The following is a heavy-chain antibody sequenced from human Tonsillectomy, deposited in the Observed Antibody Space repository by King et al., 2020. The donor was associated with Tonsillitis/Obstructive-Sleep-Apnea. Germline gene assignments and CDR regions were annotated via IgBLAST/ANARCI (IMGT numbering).Heavy chain of an antibody. Sequence: VQLVESGGGVVQPGRSLRLSCAASRFNFNNYVMYWVRQAPGKGLEWVAVISYDGSKKYYADSVKGRFTISRDNSRNTLYLQVNSLRAEDTAVYYCARAKEIFGVVISGGMDVWGQGTTVTVSS. CDR1: RFNFNNYV. V-gene: IGHV3-30*04. D-gene: IGHD3-3*01. CDR3: ARAKEIFGVVISGGMDV. J-gene: IGHJ6*02. CDR2: ISYDGSKK.